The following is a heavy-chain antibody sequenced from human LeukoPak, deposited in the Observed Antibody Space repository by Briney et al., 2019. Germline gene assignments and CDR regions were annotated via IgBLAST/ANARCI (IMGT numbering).Heavy chain of an antibody. J-gene: IGHJ4*02. CDR1: GFTFSNYN. CDR3: AKEGYRSGWLGD. CDR2: ISIDFSGSGSTI. D-gene: IGHD6-19*01. Sequence: GGSLRLSCAASGFTFSNYNMNWVRQAPGKGLEWVSYISIDFSGSGSTIYYADSVKGRFTISRDNSKNTLYLLINSLRAEDTAVYYCAKEGYRSGWLGDWGQGTLVTVSS. V-gene: IGHV3-48*04.